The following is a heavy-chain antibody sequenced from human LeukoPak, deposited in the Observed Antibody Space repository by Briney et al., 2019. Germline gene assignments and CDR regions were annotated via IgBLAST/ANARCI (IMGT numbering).Heavy chain of an antibody. CDR2: IRPGASDP. Sequence: GESLKISCKGSGYNFTAFWVAWVRQMPGKGLEWMGLIRPGASDPRYSPSFQGRVTISADKSISTAYLQWSSLRASDTAIYYCAREGADTYDYAHGGFDIWGQGTMVTVSS. J-gene: IGHJ3*02. D-gene: IGHD4/OR15-4a*01. CDR3: AREGADTYDYAHGGFDI. CDR1: GYNFTAFW. V-gene: IGHV5-51*01.